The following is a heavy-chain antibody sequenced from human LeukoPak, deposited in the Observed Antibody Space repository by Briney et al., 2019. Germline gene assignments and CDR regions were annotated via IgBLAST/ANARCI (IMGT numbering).Heavy chain of an antibody. CDR2: IYTSGST. D-gene: IGHD4-17*01. CDR3: ARVSTGPLYMDV. CDR1: GGSISRGSYY. Sequence: PSETLSLTCTVSGGSISRGSYYWSWIRQPAGKGLEWIGRIYTSGSTNHNPSLKSRVTISVDTSKNQFSLKLSSVTAADTAVYYCARVSTGPLYMDVWGKGTTVTISS. J-gene: IGHJ6*03. V-gene: IGHV4-61*02.